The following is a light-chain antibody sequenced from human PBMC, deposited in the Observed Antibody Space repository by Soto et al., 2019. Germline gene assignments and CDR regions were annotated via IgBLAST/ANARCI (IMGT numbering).Light chain of an antibody. Sequence: QPVLTQPASVSLSPGRSITISCTGTSSDVGGYKHVSWYQLHPGKAPKLMIYEVSNRPSGISNRFSASKSGNTASLTISGLQAEDEADYYCFSYTSSTAYVFGTGTKVTVL. CDR3: FSYTSSTAYV. CDR1: SSDVGGYKH. J-gene: IGLJ1*01. V-gene: IGLV2-14*01. CDR2: EVS.